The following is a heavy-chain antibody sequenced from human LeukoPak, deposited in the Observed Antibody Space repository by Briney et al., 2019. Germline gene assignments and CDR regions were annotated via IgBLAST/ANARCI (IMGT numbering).Heavy chain of an antibody. V-gene: IGHV1-69-2*01. CDR1: GYTFTDYY. CDR3: ATGLGDFWNFDY. Sequence: GASVKVSCKVSGYTFTDYYMHLVQQAPGKGLEWMGLVDPEDGETIYAEKFQGRVTITADTSTDTAYMELSSLRSEDTAVYYCATGLGDFWNFDYWGQGTLVTVSS. D-gene: IGHD4-17*01. CDR2: VDPEDGET. J-gene: IGHJ4*02.